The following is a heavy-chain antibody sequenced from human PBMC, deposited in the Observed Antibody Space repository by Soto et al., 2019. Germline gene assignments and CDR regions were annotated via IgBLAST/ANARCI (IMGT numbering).Heavy chain of an antibody. J-gene: IGHJ4*02. CDR3: ARAYYDVLTGFYVRYFDY. D-gene: IGHD3-9*01. V-gene: IGHV4-30-4*01. Sequence: QVQLKESGPGRVKPSQTLSLTCSVSGGSIKSGDYYWSWIRQPPGKGLEWIGYIFHTGTTYYNPSLNTRTTISIDTSRKQFSLRLRSVTAADTAVYFCARAYYDVLTGFYVRYFDYWGQGTRVAVSS. CDR1: GGSIKSGDYY. CDR2: IFHTGTT.